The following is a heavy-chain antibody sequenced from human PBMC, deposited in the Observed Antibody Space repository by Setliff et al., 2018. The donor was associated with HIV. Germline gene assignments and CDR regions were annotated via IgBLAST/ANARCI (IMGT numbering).Heavy chain of an antibody. CDR3: VTSPGSFTSVDETEEGDY. V-gene: IGHV1-2*02. CDR1: GYTFTDNY. Sequence: ASVKVSCKASGYTFTDNYIHWVRQAPGQGLEWMAWINSASGGTNYAQNFQGRVTVTRDTSINTVYLELRRLNSDDTATYFCVTSPGSFTSVDETEEGDYWGQGTLVTVSS. CDR2: INSASGGT. J-gene: IGHJ4*02.